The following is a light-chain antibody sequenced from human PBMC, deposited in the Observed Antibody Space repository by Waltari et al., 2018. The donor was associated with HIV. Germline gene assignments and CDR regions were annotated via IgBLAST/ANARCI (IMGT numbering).Light chain of an antibody. CDR2: GAS. J-gene: IGKJ2*01. V-gene: IGKV3-20*01. Sequence: EIVLTQSPGTLSLSPGERARLSCRANESVSSSYLAWYQQKPGQSPRLLISGASSRATGIPDRFIGTGSGTDFTLIISRLEREDFAVYYCQYSRTFGQGTRLEIK. CDR1: ESVSSSY. CDR3: QYSRT.